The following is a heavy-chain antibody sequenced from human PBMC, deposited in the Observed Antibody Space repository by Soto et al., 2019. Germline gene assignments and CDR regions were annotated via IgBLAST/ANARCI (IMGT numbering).Heavy chain of an antibody. Sequence: PGXSLRLSCAASGLTFSNVWMTWFRQAPVKGLEWVGRIKSKSDGETADVAAPVKGRFTISRDDSKNTVFLEMNSLRAADTAVYYCAKDDTYSDSFSGFDYWGQGTQVTVSS. D-gene: IGHD6-25*01. CDR2: IKSKSDGETA. J-gene: IGHJ4*02. V-gene: IGHV3-15*01. CDR1: GLTFSNVW. CDR3: AKDDTYSDSFSGFDY.